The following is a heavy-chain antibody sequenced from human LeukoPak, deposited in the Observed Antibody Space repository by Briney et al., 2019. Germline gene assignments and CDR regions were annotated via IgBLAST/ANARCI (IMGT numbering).Heavy chain of an antibody. V-gene: IGHV3-21*04. CDR3: AKYGGSKLDY. Sequence: GGSLRLSCAASGFTFSSYSMNWVRQAPGKGLEWVSSISSSSSYIYYADSVKGRFTISRDNAKNTLYLQMNSLRAEDTAVYYCAKYGGSKLDYWGQGTLVTVSS. D-gene: IGHD1-26*01. CDR2: ISSSSSYI. J-gene: IGHJ4*02. CDR1: GFTFSSYS.